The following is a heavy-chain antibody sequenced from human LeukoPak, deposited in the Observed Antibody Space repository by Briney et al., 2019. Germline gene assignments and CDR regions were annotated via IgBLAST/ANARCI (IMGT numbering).Heavy chain of an antibody. CDR1: GFIFSAYG. CDR2: IRFDGTNK. CDR3: SKSRIYYDSSGCDS. J-gene: IGHJ4*02. D-gene: IGHD3-22*01. V-gene: IGHV3-30*02. Sequence: GGSLRLSCAASGFIFSAYGMHWVRQAPGKGLEWVAFIRFDGTNKYYADSVKGRFTISRDNSKNTVYLQMNSLRVEDTAVYFCSKSRIYYDSSGCDSWGQGTLVTVSS.